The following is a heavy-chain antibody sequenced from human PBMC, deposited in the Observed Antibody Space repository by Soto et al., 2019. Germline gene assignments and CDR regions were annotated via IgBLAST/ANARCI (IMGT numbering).Heavy chain of an antibody. CDR2: INHSGST. J-gene: IGHJ6*02. CDR3: ARVQGFGELMDGYYYYYGMDV. CDR1: GGSFSGYY. Sequence: TSETLSLTCAVYGGSFSGYYWSWIRQPPGKGLEWIGEINHSGSTNYNPSLKSRVTISVDTSKNQFSLKLSSVTAADTAVYYCARVQGFGELMDGYYYYYGMDVWGQGTTVTVSS. D-gene: IGHD3-10*01. V-gene: IGHV4-34*01.